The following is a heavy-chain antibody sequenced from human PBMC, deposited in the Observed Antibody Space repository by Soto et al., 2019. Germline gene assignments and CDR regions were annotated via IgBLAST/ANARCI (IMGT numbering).Heavy chain of an antibody. CDR2: SRDKARSHST. J-gene: IGHJ5*02. V-gene: IGHV3-72*01. CDR1: GFTLSDHY. D-gene: IGHD2-8*01. Sequence: EVQLVESGGGLVQPGGSLRLSCAASGFTLSDHYMDWVRLAPGKGLEWVGRSRDKARSHSTDYAASVKGRFTISRDDSENSLFLQMNSLKIEDTAVYYCARDVSETNRGLGPWGQGILVTVSS. CDR3: ARDVSETNRGLGP.